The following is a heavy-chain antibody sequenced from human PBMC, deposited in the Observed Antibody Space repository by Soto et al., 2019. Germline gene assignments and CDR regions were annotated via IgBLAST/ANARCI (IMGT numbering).Heavy chain of an antibody. D-gene: IGHD2-21*02. J-gene: IGHJ6*02. CDR2: IYYSGST. CDR3: TKQKGDSRTYNGMDV. Sequence: SETLSLTCTVSGGSISSYYWSWIRQPPGKGLEWIGYIYYSGSTNYNPSLKSRVTISVDTSKNQFSLKLNSVTPADTAVYYCTKQKGDSRTYNGMDVWGQGTTVTVSS. CDR1: GGSISSYY. V-gene: IGHV4-59*08.